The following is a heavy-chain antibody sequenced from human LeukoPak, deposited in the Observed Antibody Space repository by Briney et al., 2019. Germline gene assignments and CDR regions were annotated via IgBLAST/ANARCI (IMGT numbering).Heavy chain of an antibody. CDR2: ISWNSGSI. CDR1: GFTFDDYA. CDR3: AKSKYYYDSSGRGGDSGVAFDI. V-gene: IGHV3-9*01. D-gene: IGHD3-22*01. Sequence: GGSLRLSCAASGFTFDDYAMHWVRQAPGKGLEWVSGISWNSGSIGYADSVKGRFTISRDNAKNSLYLQMNSLRDEDTALYYCAKSKYYYDSSGRGGDSGVAFDIWGQGTMVTVSS. J-gene: IGHJ3*02.